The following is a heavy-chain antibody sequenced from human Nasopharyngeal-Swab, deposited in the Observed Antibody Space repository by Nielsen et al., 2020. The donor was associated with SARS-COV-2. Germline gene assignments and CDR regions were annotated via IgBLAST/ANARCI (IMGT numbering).Heavy chain of an antibody. V-gene: IGHV3-11*01. CDR2: MSSSGYNR. Sequence: GESLNISCAASGFTFSDYYMSWIRQAPGKGLEWVSYMSSSGYNRNYADSVKGRFTISRDNAKQSLYLQMDSLRAEDTAVFYCARGNGPFDYWGQGTLVTVSS. D-gene: IGHD4-11*01. J-gene: IGHJ4*02. CDR1: GFTFSDYY. CDR3: ARGNGPFDY.